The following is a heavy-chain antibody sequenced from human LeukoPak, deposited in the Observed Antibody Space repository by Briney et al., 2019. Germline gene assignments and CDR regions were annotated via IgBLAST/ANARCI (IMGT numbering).Heavy chain of an antibody. D-gene: IGHD6-19*01. CDR1: GGSISSYY. V-gene: IGHV4-59*08. CDR2: IYYSGST. CDR3: ARRGSGQPFDY. J-gene: IGHJ4*02. Sequence: SETLSLTCTVSGGSISSYYWSWIRQPPGKGLEWIGYIYYSGSTNYNPSLKSRVTISVDTSKNQLSLKLSSVTAADTAMYYCARRGSGQPFDYWGQGTLVTVSS.